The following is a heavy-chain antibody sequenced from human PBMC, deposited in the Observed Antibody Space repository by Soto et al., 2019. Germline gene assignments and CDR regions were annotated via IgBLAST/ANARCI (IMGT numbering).Heavy chain of an antibody. Sequence: EVQLLESGGGLLQPGGSLRLSCAAFGFILNNNALNWVRQPPRKERVGVASIIGGVSTINYADSVRGRFTISRDTSKSTMYLQMETLRAEDTDVYYCARSPGNNGYYSFDYWGQGTLVTVSS. J-gene: IGHJ4*02. D-gene: IGHD3-3*01. CDR1: GFILNNNA. V-gene: IGHV3-23*01. CDR2: IIGGVSTI. CDR3: ARSPGNNGYYSFDY.